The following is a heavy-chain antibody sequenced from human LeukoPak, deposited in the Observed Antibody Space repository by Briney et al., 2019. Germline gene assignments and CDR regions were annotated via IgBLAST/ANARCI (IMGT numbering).Heavy chain of an antibody. CDR3: ARGSEWELLSCDY. CDR2: ISSSGNYI. V-gene: IGHV3-21*01. J-gene: IGHJ4*02. CDR1: GFTFNNGP. Sequence: PGGSLRLSCAASGFTFNNGPMSWVRQAPGKGLEWVSSISSSGNYIYYADSVRGRFTISRDNAKNSLSLQMNSLRAEDTAVYYCARGSEWELLSCDYWGQGTLVTVSS. D-gene: IGHD1-26*01.